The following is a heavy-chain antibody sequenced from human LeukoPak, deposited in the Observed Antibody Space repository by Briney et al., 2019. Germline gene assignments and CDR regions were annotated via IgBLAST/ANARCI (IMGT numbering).Heavy chain of an antibody. CDR2: INPNSGGT. D-gene: IGHD6-13*01. CDR1: GYTFTGYY. Sequence: ASVKASCKTSGYTFTGYYMHWVRQAPGQGPEWMGWINPNSGGTNYAQKFQGRVTTTRDTSISTAYMDLSRLRSDDTAVYYCAPSSSNWFYFDYWGQGTLVTVSS. CDR3: APSSSNWFYFDY. V-gene: IGHV1-2*02. J-gene: IGHJ4*02.